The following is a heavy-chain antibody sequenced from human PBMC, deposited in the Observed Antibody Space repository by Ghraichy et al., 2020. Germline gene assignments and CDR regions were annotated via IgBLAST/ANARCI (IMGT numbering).Heavy chain of an antibody. V-gene: IGHV4-30-2*01. Sequence: SETLSLTCAVSGGSISSGGYSWSWIRQPPGKGLEWIGYIYHSGSTYYNPSLKSRVTISVDRSKNQFSLKLSSVTAADTAVYYCARDAIAAAGTGAFDIWGQGTMVTVSS. D-gene: IGHD6-13*01. CDR3: ARDAIAAAGTGAFDI. J-gene: IGHJ3*02. CDR2: IYHSGST. CDR1: GGSISSGGYS.